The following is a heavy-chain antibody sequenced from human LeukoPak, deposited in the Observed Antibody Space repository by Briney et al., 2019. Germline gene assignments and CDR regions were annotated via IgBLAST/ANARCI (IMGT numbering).Heavy chain of an antibody. J-gene: IGHJ4*02. CDR2: ISSSSSYI. D-gene: IGHD3-22*01. V-gene: IGHV3-21*01. Sequence: GGSLRPSCAASGFTFSSYSMNWVRQAPGKGLEWVSSISSSSSYIYYADSVKGRFTISRDNAKNSLYLQMNSLRAEDTAVYYCARDSSGYYLEIDYWGQGTLVTVSS. CDR3: ARDSSGYYLEIDY. CDR1: GFTFSSYS.